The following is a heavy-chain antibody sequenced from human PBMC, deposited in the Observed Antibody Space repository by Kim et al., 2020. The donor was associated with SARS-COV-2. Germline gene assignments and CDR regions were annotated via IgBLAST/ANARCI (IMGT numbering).Heavy chain of an antibody. J-gene: IGHJ6*02. Sequence: GGSLRLSCAASGFTFSSYGMHWVRQAPGKGLEWVAVISYDGSNKYYADSVKGRLTISRDNSKNTLYLQMNSLRAEDTAVYYCAKTPRTPDDFGSGYSTNYYYSGMDVWGQGTTVTVSS. CDR2: ISYDGSNK. D-gene: IGHD3-3*01. CDR1: GFTFSSYG. V-gene: IGHV3-30*18. CDR3: AKTPRTPDDFGSGYSTNYYYSGMDV.